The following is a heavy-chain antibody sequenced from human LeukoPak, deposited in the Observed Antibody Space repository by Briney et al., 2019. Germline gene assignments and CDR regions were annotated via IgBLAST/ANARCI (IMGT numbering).Heavy chain of an antibody. CDR3: AKNLYTPSGWTDVFEI. V-gene: IGHV1-2*02. CDR1: GYTFTDYY. Sequence: ASVKVSCKASGYTFTDYYMHWVRQAPGQGFEWLGWINPNSGDTNYPEKFRGRVTKTCDTSITTAYMELSRLTSDDTAVYYCAKNLYTPSGWTDVFEIWGQGTMVTVAS. CDR2: INPNSGDT. D-gene: IGHD6-19*01. J-gene: IGHJ3*02.